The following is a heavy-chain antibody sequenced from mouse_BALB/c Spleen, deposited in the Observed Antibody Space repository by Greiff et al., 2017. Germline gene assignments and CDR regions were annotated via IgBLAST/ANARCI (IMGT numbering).Heavy chain of an antibody. Sequence: DVKLVESGGGLVKLGGSLKLSCAASGFTFSSYYMSWVRQTPEKRLELVAAINSNGGSTYYPDTVKGRFTISRDNAKNTLYLQMSSLKSEDTALYYCARRGYGYYFDYWGQGTTLTVSS. CDR1: GFTFSSYY. V-gene: IGHV5-6-2*01. CDR2: INSNGGST. CDR3: ARRGYGYYFDY. D-gene: IGHD1-2*01. J-gene: IGHJ2*01.